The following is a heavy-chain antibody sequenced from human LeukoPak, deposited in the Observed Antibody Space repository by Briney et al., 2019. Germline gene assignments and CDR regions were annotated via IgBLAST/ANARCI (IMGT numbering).Heavy chain of an antibody. J-gene: IGHJ4*02. CDR2: ISSSGGST. CDR1: GFTFSTYD. CDR3: AKSALDDFWSGYPPPTFDY. V-gene: IGHV3-23*01. Sequence: GGSLRLSCAASGFTFSTYDMSWVRQAPGKGLEWVSGISSSGGSTYYADSMKGRFTISSDKSKNTLYLQMNSLRAEDTAVYYCAKSALDDFWSGYPPPTFDYWGQGALVTVSS. D-gene: IGHD3-3*01.